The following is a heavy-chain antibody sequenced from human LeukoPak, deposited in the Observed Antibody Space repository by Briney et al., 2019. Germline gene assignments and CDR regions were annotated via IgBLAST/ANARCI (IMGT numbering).Heavy chain of an antibody. Sequence: GGSLRLSCAASGFTFSSHAMHWVRQAPGKGLEWVAVISYDGSNKYYADSVKGRFTISRDNSKNTLYLQMNSLRAEDTAVYYCAKEYDSSGYYYALDYWGQGTLVTVSS. J-gene: IGHJ4*02. V-gene: IGHV3-30-3*01. CDR1: GFTFSSHA. D-gene: IGHD3-22*01. CDR2: ISYDGSNK. CDR3: AKEYDSSGYYYALDY.